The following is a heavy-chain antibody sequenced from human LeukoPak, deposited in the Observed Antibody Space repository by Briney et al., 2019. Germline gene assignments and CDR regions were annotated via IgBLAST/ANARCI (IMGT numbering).Heavy chain of an antibody. Sequence: GGSLRLSCAASGFTFSTYSMNWVRQAPGKGLEWISYISHGSTRIFYADSVEGRFTVSRDDAKNALYLQMNSLRVEDTAVYYCTRDTGYSYAIDSWGQGILVTVSS. CDR1: GFTFSTYS. D-gene: IGHD5-18*01. V-gene: IGHV3-48*01. CDR2: ISHGSTRI. J-gene: IGHJ4*02. CDR3: TRDTGYSYAIDS.